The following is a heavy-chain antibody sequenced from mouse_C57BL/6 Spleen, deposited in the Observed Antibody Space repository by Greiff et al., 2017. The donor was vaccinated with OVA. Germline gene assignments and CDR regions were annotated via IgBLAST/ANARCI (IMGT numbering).Heavy chain of an antibody. D-gene: IGHD6-1*01. V-gene: IGHV5-6*01. CDR1: GFTFSSYG. CDR3: ARQAEGFAY. CDR2: ISSGGSYT. Sequence: DVQLVESGGDLVKPGGSLKLSCAASGFTFSSYGMSWVRQTPDKRLEWVATISSGGSYTYYPDSVKGRFTISRDNAKNTLYLQMSSLKSEDTAMYYCARQAEGFAYWGQGTLVTVSA. J-gene: IGHJ3*01.